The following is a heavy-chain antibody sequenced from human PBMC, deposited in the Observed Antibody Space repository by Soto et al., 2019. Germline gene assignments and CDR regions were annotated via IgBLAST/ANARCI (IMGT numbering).Heavy chain of an antibody. J-gene: IGHJ4*02. CDR1: GFTFSDRA. V-gene: IGHV3-7*03. CDR2: IKQDGSEK. Sequence: GGSLRLSCAGSGFTFSDRAMHWVRQAAGEGREWVGNIKQDGSEKYYVDSVKGRLTISRDNAKNSLYLQMNSLRAEDTAVYYCASVVKGSGAAAGYWGKGTRVTVSS. D-gene: IGHD6-13*01. CDR3: ASVVKGSGAAAGY.